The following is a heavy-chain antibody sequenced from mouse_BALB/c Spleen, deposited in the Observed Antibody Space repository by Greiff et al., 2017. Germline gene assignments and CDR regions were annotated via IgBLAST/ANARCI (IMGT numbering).Heavy chain of an antibody. J-gene: IGHJ2*01. Sequence: EVQVVESGGGLVKPGGSLKLSCAASGFAFSSYDMSWVRQTPEKRLEWVAYISSGGGSTYYPDTVKGRFTISRDNAKNTLYLQMSSLKSEDTAMYYCARQDTTATCYFDYWGQGTTLTVSS. CDR2: ISSGGGST. D-gene: IGHD1-2*01. CDR1: GFAFSSYD. V-gene: IGHV5-12-1*01. CDR3: ARQDTTATCYFDY.